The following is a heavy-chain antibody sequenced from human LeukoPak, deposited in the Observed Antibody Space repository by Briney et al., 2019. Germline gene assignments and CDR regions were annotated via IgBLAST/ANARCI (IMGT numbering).Heavy chain of an antibody. CDR1: GYTFTGYY. D-gene: IGHD3-22*01. J-gene: IGHJ4*02. V-gene: IGHV1-2*02. Sequence: ASVKVSCKASGYTFTGYYMHWVRQAPGQGLEWMGWINPNSGGTNYAQKVQGRVTMTRDTSISTAYMELSRLRSDDTAVYYCARERGYGDYFDYWGQGTLVTVSS. CDR2: INPNSGGT. CDR3: ARERGYGDYFDY.